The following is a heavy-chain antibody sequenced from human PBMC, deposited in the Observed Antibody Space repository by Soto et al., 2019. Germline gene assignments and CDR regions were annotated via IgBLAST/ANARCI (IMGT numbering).Heavy chain of an antibody. V-gene: IGHV3-74*01. J-gene: IGHJ4*02. Sequence: EVQLVESGGGLVQPGGSLRLSCVPSGFTFNSHWMHWVRQAPGKGLVWVSRINGDGSNTSYADSVRGRFTISRDNAKNTLYLQMNSLRAEDTAVYYCARDPRDGYHSPPDYWGQGTLVTVSS. CDR2: INGDGSNT. CDR1: GFTFNSHW. D-gene: IGHD5-12*01. CDR3: ARDPRDGYHSPPDY.